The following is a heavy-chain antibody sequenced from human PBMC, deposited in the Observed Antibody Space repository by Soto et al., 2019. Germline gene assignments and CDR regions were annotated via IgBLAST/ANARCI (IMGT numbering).Heavy chain of an antibody. V-gene: IGHV3-30*18. Sequence: QVQMVESGGGVVHPGRSLRLSCAASGFTFSSYGMHWVRQAPGKGLEWVAVISYDGSNKYYADSVKGRFTISRDNSKNTLYLQMNSLRAEDTAVYYCAKVAVADGDFDYWGQGTLVTVSS. D-gene: IGHD6-19*01. CDR2: ISYDGSNK. J-gene: IGHJ4*02. CDR3: AKVAVADGDFDY. CDR1: GFTFSSYG.